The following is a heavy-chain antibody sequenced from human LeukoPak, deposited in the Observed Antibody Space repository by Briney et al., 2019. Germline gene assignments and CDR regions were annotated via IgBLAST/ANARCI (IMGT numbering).Heavy chain of an antibody. Sequence: PGGSLRLSCAASGFTFSSYSMNWVRQAPGKGLEWVSSISSSSSYIYYADSVKGRFTISRDNAKNSLYLQMNSLRAEDTAVYYCAREAGYSSGWYAYFDYWGQGTLVTVSS. CDR2: ISSSSSYI. CDR3: AREAGYSSGWYAYFDY. CDR1: GFTFSSYS. V-gene: IGHV3-21*01. D-gene: IGHD6-19*01. J-gene: IGHJ4*02.